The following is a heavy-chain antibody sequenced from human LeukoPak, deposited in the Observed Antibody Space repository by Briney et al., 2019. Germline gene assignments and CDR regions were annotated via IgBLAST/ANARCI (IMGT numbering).Heavy chain of an antibody. J-gene: IGHJ3*02. CDR2: ISGYNGNT. CDR1: GYTFTKYG. V-gene: IGHV1-18*01. CDR3: ARQSVISSRSPDDAFDI. D-gene: IGHD2-21*01. Sequence: GASVKVSCKVSGYTFTKYGISWVRQAPGQGLEWMGWISGYNGNTNYAQRLQGRVTLTTDTLTSTAYMELRSLRSDDAAVYYCARQSVISSRSPDDAFDIWGQGTMVTVSS.